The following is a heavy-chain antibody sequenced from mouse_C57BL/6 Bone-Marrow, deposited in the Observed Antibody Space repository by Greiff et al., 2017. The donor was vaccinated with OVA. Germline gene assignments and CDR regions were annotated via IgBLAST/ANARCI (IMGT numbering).Heavy chain of an antibody. Sequence: VQLQQSGAELVRPGASVKLSCTASGFNIKDDYMHWVKQRPEQGLEWIGWIDPENGDTEYASKFQGKATITAEPSSNTAYLQLSSLTSEDTAVDYCTTITTVYYFDYWGQGTTLTVSS. CDR3: TTITTVYYFDY. D-gene: IGHD1-1*01. CDR2: IDPENGDT. V-gene: IGHV14-4*01. J-gene: IGHJ2*01. CDR1: GFNIKDDY.